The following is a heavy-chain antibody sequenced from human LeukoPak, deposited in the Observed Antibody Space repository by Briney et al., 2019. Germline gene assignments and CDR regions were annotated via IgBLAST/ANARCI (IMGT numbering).Heavy chain of an antibody. CDR2: IEEDGTET. CDR3: AKEGRSLQTY. D-gene: IGHD5-24*01. J-gene: IGHJ4*02. Sequence: GGSLRLSCAASGFMFSSNWMSWVRLAPGKGLEWVANIEEDGTETYYVDSVKGRFTISRDNAKDSLYLQMNSLRVEDTAVYYCAKEGRSLQTYWGQGTLVTVSS. CDR1: GFMFSSNW. V-gene: IGHV3-7*03.